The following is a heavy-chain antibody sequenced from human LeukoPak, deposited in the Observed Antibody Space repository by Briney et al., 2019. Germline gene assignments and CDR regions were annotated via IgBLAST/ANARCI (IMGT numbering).Heavy chain of an antibody. D-gene: IGHD3-3*01. CDR2: VSDNGGST. CDR3: ARTIFGVTHGFDI. V-gene: IGHV3-23*01. Sequence: GGSLRLSCAASGFTFSSYAMSWVRQAPGKRLEWVSVVSDNGGSTYYADSVKGRFTISRDNSKNTLYLQMNSLTAEDTAVYYCARTIFGVTHGFDIWGQGTMVTVS. J-gene: IGHJ3*02. CDR1: GFTFSSYA.